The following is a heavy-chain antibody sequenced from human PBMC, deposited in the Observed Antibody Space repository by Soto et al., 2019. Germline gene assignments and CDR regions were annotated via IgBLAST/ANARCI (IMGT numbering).Heavy chain of an antibody. CDR1: GYSFTSYW. CDR3: ARLEYDFWSGYYPHYYGMDV. D-gene: IGHD3-3*01. Sequence: GESLKISCKCSGYSFTSYWIGWVRQMPGKGLEWMGIIYPGDSDTRYSPSFQGQVTISADKSISTAYLQWSSLKASDTAMYYCARLEYDFWSGYYPHYYGMDVWGQGTTVTVSS. V-gene: IGHV5-51*01. J-gene: IGHJ6*02. CDR2: IYPGDSDT.